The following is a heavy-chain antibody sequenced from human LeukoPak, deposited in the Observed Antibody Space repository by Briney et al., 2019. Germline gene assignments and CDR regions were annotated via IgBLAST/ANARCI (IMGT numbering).Heavy chain of an antibody. V-gene: IGHV3-30*02. D-gene: IGHD1-1*01. Sequence: GGSLRLSCAASGFTFSSYGMHWVRQAPGKGLEWVAFIRYDGSNKYYADSVKGRFTISRDNSKNTLYLQMNSLRTEDTAVYYCARSGTYYYYYMDVWGKGTTVTISS. CDR3: ARSGTYYYYYMDV. J-gene: IGHJ6*03. CDR1: GFTFSSYG. CDR2: IRYDGSNK.